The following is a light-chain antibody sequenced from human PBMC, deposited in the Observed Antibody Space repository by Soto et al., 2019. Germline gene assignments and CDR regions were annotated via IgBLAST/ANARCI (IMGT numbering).Light chain of an antibody. CDR2: KAS. J-gene: IGKJ1*01. Sequence: DIQMTQSPSTLSASVGDRFTVTCRASQSISSWLAWYQQKPGKAPNLLIYKASRLHSGVSSRFSGSESGTEFTLTISSLQPDDFATYYCQQYSGYSRTFGQGTKVDIK. CDR3: QQYSGYSRT. V-gene: IGKV1-5*03. CDR1: QSISSW.